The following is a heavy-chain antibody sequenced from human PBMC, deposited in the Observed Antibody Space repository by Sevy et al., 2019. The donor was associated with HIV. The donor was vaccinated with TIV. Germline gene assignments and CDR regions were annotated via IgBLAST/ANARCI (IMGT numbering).Heavy chain of an antibody. V-gene: IGHV3-11*01. CDR2: ITSSGANK. D-gene: IGHD3-22*01. Sequence: GGSLRLSCAASGFTFSDYYMTWIRQAPGKGLEWVSYITSSGANKYYADSVKGRFTISRENAKNSLYLQMNSLRAEDTAVYYCARVSTMIVVVLPDAFDIWGQGTMVTVSS. CDR1: GFTFSDYY. CDR3: ARVSTMIVVVLPDAFDI. J-gene: IGHJ3*02.